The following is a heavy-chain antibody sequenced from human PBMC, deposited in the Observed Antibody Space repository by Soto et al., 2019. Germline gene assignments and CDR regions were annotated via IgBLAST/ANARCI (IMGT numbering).Heavy chain of an antibody. CDR2: ISYTETK. CDR1: GFTFDTYS. Sequence: EVQLVESGGDLVQPGGSLRLSCAASGFTFDTYSMNWVRQAPGKGVEWVAYISYTETKHYADSVAGRFTISRDNAKNSLYLQMNSLRVEDTAVYFCTRDPHALDFWGQGTLVTVSS. V-gene: IGHV3-48*01. CDR3: TRDPHALDF. J-gene: IGHJ4*02.